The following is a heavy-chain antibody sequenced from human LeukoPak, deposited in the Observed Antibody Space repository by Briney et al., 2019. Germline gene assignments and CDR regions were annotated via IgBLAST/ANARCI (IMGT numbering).Heavy chain of an antibody. Sequence: GGSLRLSCAASGFTFSSYSMNWVRQAPGKGLEWVPSISSSSSYIYYADSVKGRFTISRDNAKNSLYLQMNSLRAEDTAVYYCARDRREGYSYAPGYFDYWGQGTLVTVPS. CDR2: ISSSSSYI. CDR1: GFTFSSYS. J-gene: IGHJ4*02. CDR3: ARDRREGYSYAPGYFDY. D-gene: IGHD5-18*01. V-gene: IGHV3-21*01.